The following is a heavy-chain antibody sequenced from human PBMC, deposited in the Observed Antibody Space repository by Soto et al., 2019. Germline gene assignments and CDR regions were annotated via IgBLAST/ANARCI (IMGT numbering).Heavy chain of an antibody. D-gene: IGHD1-26*01. J-gene: IGHJ4*02. CDR1: GFISSSSA. V-gene: IGHV3-23*01. Sequence: GGSLRLSCVVSGFISSSSAMNWVRQAPGKGLEWVSTISGSGVSKYYADSVKGRFTISRGNSNNTVSLQMNSLRAEDAAVYYCAKDRSPGATTWNVYWGQGTLVTVSS. CDR3: AKDRSPGATTWNVY. CDR2: ISGSGVSK.